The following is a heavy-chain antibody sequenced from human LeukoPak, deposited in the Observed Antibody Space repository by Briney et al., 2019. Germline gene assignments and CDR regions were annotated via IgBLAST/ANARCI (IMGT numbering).Heavy chain of an antibody. J-gene: IGHJ4*02. CDR2: ISSASSTI. CDR1: GFTFSDYY. V-gene: IGHV3-11*01. D-gene: IGHD1-26*01. CDR3: AREIRGYSYFDQ. Sequence: GGSLRLSCAASGFTFSDYYMNWIRQAPGRGLEWVSYISSASSTIYYADSVKGRFTISRDNAKNSLYLQVNSLRAEDTAVYYCAREIRGYSYFDQWGQGTLVTVS.